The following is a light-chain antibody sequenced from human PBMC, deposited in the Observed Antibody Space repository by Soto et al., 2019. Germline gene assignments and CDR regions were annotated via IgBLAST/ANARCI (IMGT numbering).Light chain of an antibody. CDR3: AAWDASLNGYV. CDR2: NSY. Sequence: QSVLTQPPSASWTPGQRVTISCSGSSSNIGSKTVNWYQQLPGTVPKLLIYNSYRRPSGVPDRFSGSKSGTSASLAISGLQSGDEADYYCAAWDASLNGYVFGAGIKVTVL. J-gene: IGLJ1*01. V-gene: IGLV1-44*01. CDR1: SSNIGSKT.